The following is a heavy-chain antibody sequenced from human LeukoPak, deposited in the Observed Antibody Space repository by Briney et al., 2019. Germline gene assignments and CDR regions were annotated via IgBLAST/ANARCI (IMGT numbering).Heavy chain of an antibody. CDR3: AKDRVSPGFNWFDP. CDR2: INGRGDNT. CDR1: GVIISSYA. J-gene: IGHJ5*02. V-gene: IGHV3-23*01. D-gene: IGHD3-16*01. Sequence: GGSLRLSCAASGVIISSYAMSWVRQAPGKGLEWVSAINGRGDNTYYANFVKGRFTISRDNSKSTVYLQMNSLRTEDTAVYYCAKDRVSPGFNWFDPWGQGTLVTVSS.